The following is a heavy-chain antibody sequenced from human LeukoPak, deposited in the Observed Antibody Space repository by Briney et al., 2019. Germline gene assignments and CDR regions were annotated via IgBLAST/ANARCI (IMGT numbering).Heavy chain of an antibody. J-gene: IGHJ5*02. D-gene: IGHD5-18*01. V-gene: IGHV4-34*01. CDR3: ARVSGYNYGSFDP. CDR1: DGPFSGSY. CDR2: ISQRGSP. Sequence: SETLSLTCAVHDGPFSGSYWSWIRQPPGKGLEWIGEISQRGSPNYNPSLESRVTISINTSKKQFSVELSSVTAADTAVYYCARVSGYNYGSFDPWGQGTLVTVSS.